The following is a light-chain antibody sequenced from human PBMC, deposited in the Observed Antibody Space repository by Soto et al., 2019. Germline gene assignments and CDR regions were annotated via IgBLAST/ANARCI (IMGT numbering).Light chain of an antibody. J-gene: IGKJ4*01. CDR1: QSLLHSNGYNY. CDR2: LGS. V-gene: IGKV2-28*01. CDR3: MQTLQTPVT. Sequence: DIVMTQSPLSLPVTPGEPASISCRSSQSLLHSNGYNYLDWYLQKPGQPPQLLISLGSNRASGVPDWFSGSGSGTDFTLKIITVEAEDVGVYYCMQTLQTPVTFGGGTKVEIK.